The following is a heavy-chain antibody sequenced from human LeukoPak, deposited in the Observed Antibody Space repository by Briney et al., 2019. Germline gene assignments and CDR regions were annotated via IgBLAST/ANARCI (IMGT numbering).Heavy chain of an antibody. CDR2: INPNSGGT. CDR3: ARCLWDTIFGVVIKGFDP. D-gene: IGHD3-3*01. V-gene: IGHV1-2*06. Sequence: GASVNVSCKASGGTFIIYAISWVRQAPGQGLEWMGRINPNSGGTNYAQKFQGRVTMTRDTSISTAYMELSRLRSDDTAVYYCARCLWDTIFGVVIKGFDPWGQGTLVTVSS. J-gene: IGHJ5*02. CDR1: GGTFIIYA.